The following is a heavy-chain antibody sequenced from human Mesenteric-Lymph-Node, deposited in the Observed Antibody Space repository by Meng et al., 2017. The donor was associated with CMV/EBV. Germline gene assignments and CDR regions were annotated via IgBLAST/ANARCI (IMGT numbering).Heavy chain of an antibody. CDR3: ARGPSRYCHTINCNWLDP. J-gene: IGHJ5*02. Sequence: ASVKVSCKASRYTFTVYYMHWVRQAPGQGLEWMGWIDPDRGRTNSAPRFQGRLMMTRDTSIRTVYMELSGLRSDDTAVYYCARGPSRYCHTINCNWLDPWGQGTLVTVSS. CDR2: IDPDRGRT. V-gene: IGHV1-2*02. D-gene: IGHD2/OR15-2a*01. CDR1: RYTFTVYY.